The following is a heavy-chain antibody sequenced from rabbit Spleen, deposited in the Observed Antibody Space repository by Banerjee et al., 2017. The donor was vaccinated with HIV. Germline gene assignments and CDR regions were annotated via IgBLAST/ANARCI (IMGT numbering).Heavy chain of an antibody. Sequence: QEQLEESGGDLVKPGASLTLTCTASGVSFSANSYICWVRQAPGKGLEWIACIDTGSSGFTYFANWAKGRFTISKTSSTTVTLQMTSLTAADTATYFCARDTSSSFSSYGMDLWGPGTLVTVS. CDR3: ARDTSSSFSSYGMDL. CDR1: GVSFSANSY. V-gene: IGHV1S45*01. J-gene: IGHJ6*01. CDR2: IDTGSSGFT. D-gene: IGHD1-1*01.